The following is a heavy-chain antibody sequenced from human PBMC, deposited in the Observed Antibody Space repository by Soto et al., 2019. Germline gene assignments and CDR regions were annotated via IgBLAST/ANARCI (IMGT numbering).Heavy chain of an antibody. V-gene: IGHV1-69*13. CDR2: IIPIFGTA. D-gene: IGHD3-3*01. Sequence: SVKVTCKDSGGTLSSYAISWVRQAPGQGLEWMGGIIPIFGTANYAQKFQGRVTITADESTSTAYMELSSLRSEDTAVYYCAGTAGGKTISAFDPWGQGTLVTVSS. J-gene: IGHJ5*02. CDR1: GGTLSSYA. CDR3: AGTAGGKTISAFDP.